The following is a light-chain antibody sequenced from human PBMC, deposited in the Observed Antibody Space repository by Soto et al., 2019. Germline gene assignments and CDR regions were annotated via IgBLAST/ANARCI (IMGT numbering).Light chain of an antibody. J-gene: IGKJ5*01. CDR3: QKYGSSSSIT. Sequence: EIVLTQSPGTLSLSPGERATLSCRASQSVSSSYLAWYQQKPGQAPRLLIYGASSRATGIPDRFSGSGSGTDFTLTISRLEPEDFAVYYCQKYGSSSSITFGQGPRPEIK. CDR1: QSVSSSY. CDR2: GAS. V-gene: IGKV3-20*01.